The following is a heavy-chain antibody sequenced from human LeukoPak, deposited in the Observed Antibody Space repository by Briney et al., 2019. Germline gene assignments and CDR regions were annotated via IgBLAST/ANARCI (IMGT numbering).Heavy chain of an antibody. CDR2: ISGSGSST. CDR1: GFTFSGYA. CDR3: ARGDTPTYCSTATCYLLDY. J-gene: IGHJ4*02. V-gene: IGHV3-23*01. Sequence: GGSLRLSCAASGFTFSGYAMSWVRQAPGKGLEWVSVISGSGSSTYHADSVKGRFTISRDNPKNTLYLQMNSLRAEDTAVYYCARGDTPTYCSTATCYLLDYWGQGTLVTVSS. D-gene: IGHD2-2*01.